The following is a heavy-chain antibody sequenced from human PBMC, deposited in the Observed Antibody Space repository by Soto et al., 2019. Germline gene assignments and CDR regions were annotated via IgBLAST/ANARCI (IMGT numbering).Heavy chain of an antibody. J-gene: IGHJ6*02. D-gene: IGHD2-21*02. CDR2: IIPIFGTA. V-gene: IGHV1-69*13. Sequence: SVKVSCKASGGTFSSYAISWVRQAPGQGLEWMGGIIPIFGTANYAQKFQGRVTITADESTSTAYMELSSLRSEDTAVYYCAREGGGNSHYYGMDVWGQGTTVTVSS. CDR1: GGTFSSYA. CDR3: AREGGGNSHYYGMDV.